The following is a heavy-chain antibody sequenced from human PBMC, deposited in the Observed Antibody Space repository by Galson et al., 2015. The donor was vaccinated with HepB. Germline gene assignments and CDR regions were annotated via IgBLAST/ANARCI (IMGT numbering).Heavy chain of an antibody. Sequence: SLRLSCAASGIRFSKASLTWVRQAPGKGLEWVGRIKGKSDGGTTDYAAPMKGRFTISRDDSENTMYLQMNSLRTEDTAVYYCTTVSHDIGGCYFSHAFDIWGQGTMVTVSS. J-gene: IGHJ3*02. CDR2: IKGKSDGGTT. D-gene: IGHD3-22*01. CDR3: TTVSHDIGGCYFSHAFDI. CDR1: GIRFSKAS. V-gene: IGHV3-15*01.